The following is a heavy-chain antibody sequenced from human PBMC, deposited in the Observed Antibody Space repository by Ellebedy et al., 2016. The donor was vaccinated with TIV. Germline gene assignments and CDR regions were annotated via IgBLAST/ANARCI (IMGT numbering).Heavy chain of an antibody. V-gene: IGHV3-15*01. CDR1: GLTFDKAW. CDR2: IKSKTDGGTT. Sequence: PGGSLRLSCVASGLTFDKAWLTWVRQPPGKGLEWVGRIKSKTDGGTTGYAAPVKGRFTISRDDSKTTLYLQMNSLKAEDTAVYYCARDRDGSSSSDFQHWGPGTLVTVSS. CDR3: ARDRDGSSSSDFQH. D-gene: IGHD6-6*01. J-gene: IGHJ1*01.